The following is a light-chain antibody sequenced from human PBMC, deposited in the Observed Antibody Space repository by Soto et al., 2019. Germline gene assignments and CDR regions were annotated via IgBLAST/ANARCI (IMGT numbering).Light chain of an antibody. Sequence: QSALTQPPSASGSPGQSVTISCTGTSSDVGGDNYVSWYQQHPGRAPKLMIYEFTKRPSGVPDRFSGSKSGNRASLTVSGLQAEDEADYYCSSYAATNNLLFGGGTKVTVL. CDR3: SSYAATNNLL. CDR2: EFT. J-gene: IGLJ2*01. V-gene: IGLV2-8*01. CDR1: SSDVGGDNY.